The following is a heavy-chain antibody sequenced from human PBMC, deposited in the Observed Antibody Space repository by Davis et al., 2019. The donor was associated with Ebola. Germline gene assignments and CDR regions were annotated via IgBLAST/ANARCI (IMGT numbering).Heavy chain of an antibody. D-gene: IGHD1-7*01. CDR1: GFTFSSYS. CDR2: ISSSSSTI. CDR3: ARAGNYASPHHFDY. Sequence: GESLKISCAASGFTFSSYSMNWVRQAPGKGLEWVSYISSSSSTIYYADSVKGRFTISRDNAKNSLFLQVNSLRAEDTALYYCARAGNYASPHHFDYWGQGSLVTVSS. V-gene: IGHV3-48*04. J-gene: IGHJ4*02.